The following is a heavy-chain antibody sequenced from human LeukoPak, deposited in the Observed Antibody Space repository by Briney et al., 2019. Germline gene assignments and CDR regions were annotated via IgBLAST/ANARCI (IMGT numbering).Heavy chain of an antibody. CDR2: ISYDGSNK. D-gene: IGHD2-15*01. Sequence: PGGSLRLSCAASGFTFSNYAMHWVRQAPGKGLEWVAVISYDGSNKYYADSVKGRFTISRDNSKNTLYVQMNSLRAEDTAVYYCAREGAAVVIDYWGQGTLVTVSS. V-gene: IGHV3-30*04. CDR1: GFTFSNYA. J-gene: IGHJ4*02. CDR3: AREGAAVVIDY.